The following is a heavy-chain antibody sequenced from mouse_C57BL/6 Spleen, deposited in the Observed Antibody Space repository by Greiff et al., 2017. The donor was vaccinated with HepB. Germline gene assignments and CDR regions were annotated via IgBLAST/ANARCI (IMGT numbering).Heavy chain of an antibody. Sequence: EVKLQESGGDLVKPGGSLKLSCAASGFTFSSYGMSWVRQTPDKRLEWVATISSGGSYTYYPDSVKGRFTISRDNAKNTLYLQMSSLKSEDTAMYYCARLYYYGSSLYFDYWGQGTTLTVSS. V-gene: IGHV5-6*01. J-gene: IGHJ2*01. D-gene: IGHD1-1*01. CDR1: GFTFSSYG. CDR2: ISSGGSYT. CDR3: ARLYYYGSSLYFDY.